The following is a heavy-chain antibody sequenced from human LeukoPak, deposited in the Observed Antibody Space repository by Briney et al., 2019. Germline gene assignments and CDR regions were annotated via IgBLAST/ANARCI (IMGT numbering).Heavy chain of an antibody. CDR1: GFTFSSYA. CDR2: VSGSGGST. J-gene: IGHJ4*02. Sequence: SGGSLRLSCAASGFTFSSYAMSWVRQAPGKGLEWVSAVSGSGGSTYYADSVKGRFTISRDNAKNSLYLQMNSLRAEETAVYYCARGDGSSYYFDYWGQGALVTVSS. CDR3: ARGDGSSYYFDY. D-gene: IGHD2-15*01. V-gene: IGHV3-23*01.